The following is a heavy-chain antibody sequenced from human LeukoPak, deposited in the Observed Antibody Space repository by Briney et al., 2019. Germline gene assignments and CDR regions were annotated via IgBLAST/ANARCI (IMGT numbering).Heavy chain of an antibody. Sequence: NPSETLSLTCTVSGGSINSSYWNWIRQPPGKGLEWIGYIYYSGSTTYNPSLKSRVTISVDTSKNQFSLKMRSVTAADTAVYYCARGSGWYFLWGQGTLVTVSS. J-gene: IGHJ4*02. D-gene: IGHD6-19*01. V-gene: IGHV4-59*01. CDR1: GGSINSSY. CDR3: ARGSGWYFL. CDR2: IYYSGST.